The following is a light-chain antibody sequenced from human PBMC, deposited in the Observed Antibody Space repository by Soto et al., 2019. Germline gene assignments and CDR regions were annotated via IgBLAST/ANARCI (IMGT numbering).Light chain of an antibody. Sequence: DIQMTQSPSSVSASVGDRVTITCRASQGISSWLAWYQQKPGKPPKLLIYAASSLQSGVPSRFSGSGSGTDSPPTISSLQAEDFPTSYCHQANGGPHTCGPGTKVDIK. CDR3: HQANGGPHT. CDR1: QGISSW. V-gene: IGKV1D-12*01. CDR2: AAS. J-gene: IGKJ3*01.